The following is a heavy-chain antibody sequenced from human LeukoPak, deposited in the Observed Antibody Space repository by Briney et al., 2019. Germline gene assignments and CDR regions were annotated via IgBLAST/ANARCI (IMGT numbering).Heavy chain of an antibody. V-gene: IGHV1-18*01. J-gene: IGHJ4*02. CDR1: GYTFTSYG. CDR2: ISAYNGNT. Sequence: ASVKVSCKASGYTFTSYGISWVRQAPGQGLEWMGWISAYNGNTNYAQKLQGRVTMTTDTPTSTAYMELRSLRSDDTAVYYCARVSPYYDFWSGYYTDYWGQGTLVTVSS. D-gene: IGHD3-3*01. CDR3: ARVSPYYDFWSGYYTDY.